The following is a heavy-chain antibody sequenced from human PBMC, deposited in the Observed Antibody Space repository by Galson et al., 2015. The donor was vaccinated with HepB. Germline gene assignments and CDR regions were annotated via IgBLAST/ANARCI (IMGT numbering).Heavy chain of an antibody. D-gene: IGHD3-22*01. Sequence: SLRLSCAASGFTFSSYAMHWVRQAPGKGLEWVAVISYDGSNKYYADSVKGRFTISRDNSKNTLYLQMNSLRAEDTAVYYCARENTPYDSSGFMGGDAFDIWGQGTMVTVSS. J-gene: IGHJ3*02. CDR3: ARENTPYDSSGFMGGDAFDI. V-gene: IGHV3-30-3*01. CDR2: ISYDGSNK. CDR1: GFTFSSYA.